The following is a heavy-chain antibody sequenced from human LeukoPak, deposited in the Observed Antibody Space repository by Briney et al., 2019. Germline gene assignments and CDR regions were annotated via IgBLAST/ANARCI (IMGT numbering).Heavy chain of an antibody. J-gene: IGHJ4*02. CDR3: AKDPAGIQLWLPNDY. V-gene: IGHV3-53*01. CDR1: GFTVSNNY. D-gene: IGHD5-18*01. CDR2: IYSGGST. Sequence: GGSLRLSCAASGFTVSNNYMSWIRQAPGKGLEWVSVIYSGGSTYSADSVKGRFTISRDNSKNTLYLQMNSLRAEDTAVYYCAKDPAGIQLWLPNDYWGQGTLVTVSS.